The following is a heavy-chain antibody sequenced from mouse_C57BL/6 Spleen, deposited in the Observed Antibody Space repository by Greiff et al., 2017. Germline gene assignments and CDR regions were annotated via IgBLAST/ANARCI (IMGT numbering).Heavy chain of an antibody. D-gene: IGHD3-2*02. J-gene: IGHJ2*01. CDR2: INPSNGGT. CDR1: GYTFTSYW. CDR3: ARSGSSGYYFDY. Sequence: QVQLQQPGTELVKPGASVKLSCKASGYTFTSYWMHWVKQRPGQGLEWIGNINPSNGGTNYNEKFKSKATLTVDKSSITAYMQLSSLTSEDSAVYYCARSGSSGYYFDYWGQGTTLTVSS. V-gene: IGHV1-53*01.